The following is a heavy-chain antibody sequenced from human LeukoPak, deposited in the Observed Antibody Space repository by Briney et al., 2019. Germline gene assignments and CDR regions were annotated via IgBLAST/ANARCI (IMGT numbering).Heavy chain of an antibody. V-gene: IGHV3-30*06. CDR2: ISYDGSDK. CDR1: GFTFSSYG. J-gene: IGHJ4*02. Sequence: GRSLRLSCAASGFTFSSYGMHWVRQAPGKGLEWVAFISYDGSDKYYAESVKGRFTISRDKSKNMLYLQMNSLTSDDTSIYYCAGVYNSFFFDYWGQGPLVTVSS. D-gene: IGHD5-24*01. CDR3: AGVYNSFFFDY.